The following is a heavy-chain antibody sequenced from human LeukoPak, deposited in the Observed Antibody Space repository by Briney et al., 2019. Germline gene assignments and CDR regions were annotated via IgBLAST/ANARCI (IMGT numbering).Heavy chain of an antibody. J-gene: IGHJ4*02. D-gene: IGHD3-22*01. CDR1: GYTFTSYY. V-gene: IGHV1-46*01. CDR2: INPSGGST. Sequence: ASVKVSCKASGYTFTSYYMHWVRQAPGQGLKWMGIINPSGGSTSYAQKFQGRVTMTRDTSTSTVYMELSSLRSEDTAVYYCARDQSGVITLYYFDYWGQGTLVTVSS. CDR3: ARDQSGVITLYYFDY.